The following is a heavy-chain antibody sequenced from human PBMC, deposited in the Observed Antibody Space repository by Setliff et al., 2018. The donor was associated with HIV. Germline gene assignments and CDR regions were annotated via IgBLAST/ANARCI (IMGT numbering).Heavy chain of an antibody. CDR2: IDHSGST. Sequence: SETLSLTCAVYGGSFSGYHWSWIRQSPGKGLEWIGEIDHSGSTDDNPSLKSRVTISVDTPKNQFSLKLSSVTAADTAAYYCARDRDDGGNRDAFDIWGQGIMVTVSS. D-gene: IGHD4-17*01. J-gene: IGHJ3*02. CDR3: ARDRDDGGNRDAFDI. CDR1: GGSFSGYH. V-gene: IGHV4-34*01.